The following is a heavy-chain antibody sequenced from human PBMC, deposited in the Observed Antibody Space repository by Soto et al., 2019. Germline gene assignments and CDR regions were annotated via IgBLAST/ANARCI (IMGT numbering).Heavy chain of an antibody. CDR1: GFTFSSYW. Sequence: PGGSLRLSXAASGFTFSSYWMSWVRQAPGKGLEWVANIKQDGSEKYYVDSVKGRFTISRDNAKNSLYLQMNSLRAEDTAVYYCATRPGGYSYGYDYWGQGTLVTVSS. V-gene: IGHV3-7*01. CDR2: IKQDGSEK. J-gene: IGHJ4*02. D-gene: IGHD5-18*01. CDR3: ATRPGGYSYGYDY.